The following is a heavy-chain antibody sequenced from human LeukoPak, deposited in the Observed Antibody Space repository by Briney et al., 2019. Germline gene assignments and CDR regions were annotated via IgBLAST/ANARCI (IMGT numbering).Heavy chain of an antibody. CDR2: ISSSSSCI. J-gene: IGHJ4*02. V-gene: IGHV3-21*01. CDR3: ARGVGATGFDY. D-gene: IGHD1-26*01. Sequence: GGSLRLSCAASGFTFSRYEMNWVRQAPGKGLEWVSSISSSSSCIYYADSVKGRFTISRDNAKNSLYLQMNSLRAEDTAVYSCARGVGATGFDYWGQGTLVTVSS. CDR1: GFTFSRYE.